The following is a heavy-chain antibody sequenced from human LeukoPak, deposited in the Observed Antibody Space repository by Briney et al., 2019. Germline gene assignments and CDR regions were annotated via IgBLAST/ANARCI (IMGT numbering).Heavy chain of an antibody. CDR3: ARGYYDFWSGYLVGFDP. Sequence: ASVKVSCKASGYTFTGYYMHWVRQAPGQGLEWMGWINPNSGGTNYAQRFQGRVTMTRDMSTSTVYMELSSLRSEDTAVYYCARGYYDFWSGYLVGFDPWGQGTLVTVSS. CDR2: INPNSGGT. CDR1: GYTFTGYY. J-gene: IGHJ5*02. D-gene: IGHD3-3*01. V-gene: IGHV1-2*02.